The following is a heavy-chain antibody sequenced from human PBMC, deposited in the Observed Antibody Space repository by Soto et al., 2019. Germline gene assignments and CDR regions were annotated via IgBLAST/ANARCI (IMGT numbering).Heavy chain of an antibody. J-gene: IGHJ4*02. CDR3: ARGNCSGGSCPYYFDY. Sequence: EVQLVVSGGGLVQPGGSLRLSCAASGFTFSSYDMHWVRQATGKGLEWVSAIGTAGDTYYPGSVKGRFTISRENAKNSLYLQMNSLRAEDTAVYYCARGNCSGGSCPYYFDYWGQGTLVTVSS. D-gene: IGHD2-15*01. V-gene: IGHV3-13*01. CDR1: GFTFSSYD. CDR2: IGTAGDT.